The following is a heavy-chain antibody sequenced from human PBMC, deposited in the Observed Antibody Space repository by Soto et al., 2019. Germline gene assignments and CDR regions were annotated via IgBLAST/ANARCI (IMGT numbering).Heavy chain of an antibody. D-gene: IGHD5-18*01. V-gene: IGHV1-69*12. J-gene: IGHJ3*02. Sequence: QVQLVQSGAEVKKPGSSVKVSCKASGGTFSRFSFNWVRQAPGQGLEWMGGIMPMFGTEKYAQKFQDKVTLTADESTGPAYMELSRLPSEDTAVYYCAIASRYRVDAVDMWGQGTLVTVSS. CDR3: AIASRYRVDAVDM. CDR2: IMPMFGTE. CDR1: GGTFSRFS.